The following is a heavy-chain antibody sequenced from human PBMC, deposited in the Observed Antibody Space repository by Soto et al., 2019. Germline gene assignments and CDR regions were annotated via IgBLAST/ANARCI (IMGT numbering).Heavy chain of an antibody. V-gene: IGHV3-30*18. D-gene: IGHD1-1*01. CDR1: GFTFSSYG. CDR3: AKDRVKAGTDYFDY. Sequence: QVQLVESGGGVVQPGRSLRLSCAASGFTFSSYGMHWVRQAPGKGLEWVAVISYDGSNKYYADSVKGRFTISRDNSKNTLYLQMNSLRAEDRAVYYCAKDRVKAGTDYFDYWGQGTLVTVSS. J-gene: IGHJ4*02. CDR2: ISYDGSNK.